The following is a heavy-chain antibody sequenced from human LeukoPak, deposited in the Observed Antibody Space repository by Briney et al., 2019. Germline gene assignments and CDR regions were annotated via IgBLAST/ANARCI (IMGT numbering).Heavy chain of an antibody. J-gene: IGHJ4*02. CDR2: IKQDGSEK. V-gene: IGHV3-7*01. Sequence: PGGSLRLSCAASGFTFSSYWMSWFRQAPGKGLEWVANIKQDGSEKYYVDSVKGRFTISRDNAKNSLYLQMNSLRAEDTAVYYCARDISRFSTWSYDSSGYYLGWGQGTLVTVSS. CDR1: GFTFSSYW. CDR3: ARDISRFSTWSYDSSGYYLG. D-gene: IGHD3-22*01.